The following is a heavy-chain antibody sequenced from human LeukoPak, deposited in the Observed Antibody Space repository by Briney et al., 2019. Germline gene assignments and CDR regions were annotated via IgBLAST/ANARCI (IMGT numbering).Heavy chain of an antibody. CDR2: IYYSGST. J-gene: IGHJ1*01. Sequence: PSETLSLTCTVSGGSISSYYWSWIRQPPGKGLEWIGYIYYSGSTNYNPSLKSRVTISVDTSKNQFSLKLSSVTAADTAVYYCAATYSGSYEVRHWGQGALVTVSS. CDR3: AATYSGSYEVRH. CDR1: GGSISSYY. V-gene: IGHV4-59*01. D-gene: IGHD1-26*01.